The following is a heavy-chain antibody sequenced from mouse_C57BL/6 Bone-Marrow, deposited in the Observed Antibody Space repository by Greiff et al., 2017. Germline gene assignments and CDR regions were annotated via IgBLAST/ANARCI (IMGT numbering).Heavy chain of an antibody. CDR1: GYTFTSYW. CDR2: IYPSDSET. J-gene: IGHJ3*01. D-gene: IGHD1-1*01. V-gene: IGHV1-61*01. Sequence: QVQLQQPGAELVRPGSSVKLSCKASGYTFTSYWMAWVKQRPGQGLEWIGNIYPSDSETHYNQKFKDKATLTVDKSSSTAYMQLSSLTSEDSAVYYCATITTVVATRFAYWGQGTLVTVSA. CDR3: ATITTVVATRFAY.